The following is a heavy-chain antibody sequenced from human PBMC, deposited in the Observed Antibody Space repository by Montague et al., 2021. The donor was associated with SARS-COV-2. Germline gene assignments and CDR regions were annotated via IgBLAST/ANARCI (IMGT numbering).Heavy chain of an antibody. D-gene: IGHD2-2*01. V-gene: IGHV4-4*02. CDR3: ARTLLGYCSSTSCYGARPGYYFDY. J-gene: IGHJ4*02. CDR2: IYHSGST. CDR1: GGSISSSNW. Sequence: SETLSLTYAVSGGSISSSNWWSWVRQPPGKALLWIGEIYHSGSTNYNPSLKSRVTISVDKSKNQFSLKLSSVTAADTAVYYCARTLLGYCSSTSCYGARPGYYFDYWGQGTLVTVSS.